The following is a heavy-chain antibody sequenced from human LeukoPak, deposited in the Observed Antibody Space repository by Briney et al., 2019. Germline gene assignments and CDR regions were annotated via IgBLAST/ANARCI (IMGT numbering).Heavy chain of an antibody. V-gene: IGHV1-18*01. CDR1: GYTFTSYD. D-gene: IGHD3-22*01. Sequence: ASVTVSCTASGYTFTSYDINWVRQAPGQGLEWMGWISAYNGNTNYAQKLQGRVTMTTDTSTSTAYMELRSLRSDDTAVYYCASTSDYYDSSGYHSFDIWGQGTMVTVSS. CDR2: ISAYNGNT. CDR3: ASTSDYYDSSGYHSFDI. J-gene: IGHJ3*02.